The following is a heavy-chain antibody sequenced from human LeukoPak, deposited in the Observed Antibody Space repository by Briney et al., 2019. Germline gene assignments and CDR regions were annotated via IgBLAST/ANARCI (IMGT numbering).Heavy chain of an antibody. D-gene: IGHD3-10*01. Sequence: PSETLSLTCTVSGGSISSSSYYWGWIRQHPGKGLEWIGYIYYSGSTYYNPSLKSRVTISVDTSKNQFSLKLSSVTAADTAVYYCATAGYYGSGSTYLDYWGQGTLVTVSS. J-gene: IGHJ4*02. CDR1: GGSISSSSYY. V-gene: IGHV4-31*03. CDR2: IYYSGST. CDR3: ATAGYYGSGSTYLDY.